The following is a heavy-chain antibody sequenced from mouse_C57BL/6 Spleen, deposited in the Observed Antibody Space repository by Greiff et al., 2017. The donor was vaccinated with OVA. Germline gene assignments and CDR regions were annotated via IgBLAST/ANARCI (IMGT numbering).Heavy chain of an antibody. CDR2: IYWDDDK. CDR1: GFSLSTSGMG. Sequence: QVQLKESGPGILQSSQTLSLTCSFSGFSLSTSGMGVSWIRQPSGKGLEWLAHIYWDDDKRYNPSLKSRLPISKDTSRNQVFLKITSVDTADTATDYCARRDYYGSSYFDYWGQGTTLTVSS. J-gene: IGHJ2*01. D-gene: IGHD1-1*01. CDR3: ARRDYYGSSYFDY. V-gene: IGHV8-12*01.